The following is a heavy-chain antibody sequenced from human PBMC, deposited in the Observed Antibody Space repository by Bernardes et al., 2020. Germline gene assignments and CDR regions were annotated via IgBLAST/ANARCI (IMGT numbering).Heavy chain of an antibody. CDR2: INGDGSST. CDR3: ASQSLDYYYYMDV. Sequence: GGSLRLSCAASGVTFSTYWMHWVRQAPGKGLVWVSRINGDGSSTTYADSVKGRFTISRDNAKNTLYLQMISLRAEDTAVYYCASQSLDYYYYMDVWGKGTTVTVSS. CDR1: GVTFSTYW. J-gene: IGHJ6*03. V-gene: IGHV3-74*01.